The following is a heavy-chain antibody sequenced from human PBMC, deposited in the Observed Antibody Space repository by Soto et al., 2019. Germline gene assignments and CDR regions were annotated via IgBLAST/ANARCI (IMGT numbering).Heavy chain of an antibody. Sequence: GGSLRLSCAASGFTFSSYAMSWVRQAPGKGLEWVSAISGSGGSTYYADSVKGRFTISRDNSKNTLYLQMNSLRAEDTAVYYCAKDPAPGEYCSSTSCLWSYPGYWGQGTLVTVSS. D-gene: IGHD2-2*01. J-gene: IGHJ4*02. CDR3: AKDPAPGEYCSSTSCLWSYPGY. V-gene: IGHV3-23*01. CDR1: GFTFSSYA. CDR2: ISGSGGST.